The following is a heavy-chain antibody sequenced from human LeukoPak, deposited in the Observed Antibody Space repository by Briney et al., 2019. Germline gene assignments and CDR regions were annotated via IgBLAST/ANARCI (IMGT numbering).Heavy chain of an antibody. D-gene: IGHD3-3*01. Sequence: GGSLRLSCAASGFTFGGDSMNWVRQGPGKGLEWVSYISYSSSTIYYADSVKGRFTISRDNTKNSMYVQMNSLRAEDTAVYYCARTLTTFGAYYMDVWGKGTTVTVSS. CDR3: ARTLTTFGAYYMDV. CDR1: GFTFGGDS. J-gene: IGHJ6*03. V-gene: IGHV3-48*04. CDR2: ISYSSSTI.